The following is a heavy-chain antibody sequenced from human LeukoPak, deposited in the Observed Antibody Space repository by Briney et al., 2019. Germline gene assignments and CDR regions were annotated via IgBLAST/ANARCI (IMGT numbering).Heavy chain of an antibody. V-gene: IGHV4-34*01. Sequence: SETLSLTCAVYGGSFSGYYWSWIRQPPGKGLEWIGEINHSGSTNYNPSLKSRVTISVDTSKNHFSLKLSSVTAADTAVYYCARPRRTYYYMDVWGKGTTVTISS. CDR1: GGSFSGYY. J-gene: IGHJ6*03. CDR2: INHSGST. CDR3: ARPRRTYYYMDV.